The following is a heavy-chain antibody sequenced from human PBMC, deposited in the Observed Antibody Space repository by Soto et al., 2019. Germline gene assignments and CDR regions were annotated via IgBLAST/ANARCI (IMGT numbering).Heavy chain of an antibody. CDR1: GYTFTSYY. J-gene: IGHJ6*02. Sequence: ASVKVSCKASGYTFTSYYMHWVRQAPGQGLEWMGIINPSGGSTSYAQKFQGRVTMTRDTSTSTVYMELSSLRSEDTAVYYCARDQSAPDIVVVVASYYYYYGMDVWGQGTTVTVPS. D-gene: IGHD2-15*01. CDR2: INPSGGST. CDR3: ARDQSAPDIVVVVASYYYYYGMDV. V-gene: IGHV1-46*01.